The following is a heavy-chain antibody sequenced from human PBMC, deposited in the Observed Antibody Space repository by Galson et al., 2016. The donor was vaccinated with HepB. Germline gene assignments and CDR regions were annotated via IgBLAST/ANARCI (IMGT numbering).Heavy chain of an antibody. CDR3: ARPTNDAYEYDSSGFSY. V-gene: IGHV5-51*01. Sequence: QSGAEVKKPGESLTISCRGSGYTFNDYWIAWVRQVPGKGLEYMGMIFPDDFDTRYSPSFQGHVTISVDRSTKTAYLQWTSLRASDTATYFCARPTNDAYEYDSSGFSYWGQGTRVIVSS. CDR1: GYTFNDYW. D-gene: IGHD3-22*01. CDR2: IFPDDFDT. J-gene: IGHJ4*02.